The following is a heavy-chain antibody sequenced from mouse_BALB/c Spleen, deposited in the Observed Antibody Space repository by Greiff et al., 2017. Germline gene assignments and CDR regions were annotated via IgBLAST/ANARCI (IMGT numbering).Heavy chain of an antibody. Sequence: EVQVVESGGGLVQPKGSLKLSCAASGFTFNTYAMNWVRQAPGKGLEWVARIRSKSNNYATYYADSVKDRFTISRDDSQSMLYLQMNNLKTEDTAMYYCVRSTTAMGDYWGQGTSVTVSS. V-gene: IGHV10-1*02. D-gene: IGHD1-2*01. J-gene: IGHJ4*01. CDR1: GFTFNTYA. CDR3: VRSTTAMGDY. CDR2: IRSKSNNYAT.